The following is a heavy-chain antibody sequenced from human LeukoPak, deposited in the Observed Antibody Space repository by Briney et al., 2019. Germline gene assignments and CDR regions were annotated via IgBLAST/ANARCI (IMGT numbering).Heavy chain of an antibody. CDR1: GFTFSTYG. J-gene: IGHJ4*02. V-gene: IGHV3-30*02. Sequence: GGSLRLSCAASGFTFSTYGMHWVRQAPGKGLEWVAFIRYDGSDKFYADSVKGRFTLSRDNSKNTLYLQMNSLRAEDTAVYYCARASYGSGSYYGPSDWGQGTLVTVSS. CDR3: ARASYGSGSYYGPSD. CDR2: IRYDGSDK. D-gene: IGHD3-10*01.